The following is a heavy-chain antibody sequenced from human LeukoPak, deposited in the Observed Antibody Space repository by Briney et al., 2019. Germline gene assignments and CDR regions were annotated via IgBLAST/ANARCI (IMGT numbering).Heavy chain of an antibody. J-gene: IGHJ4*02. CDR2: IYYSGST. V-gene: IGHV4-59*12. D-gene: IGHD3-10*01. CDR1: GGSISSYY. Sequence: SETLSLTCTVSGGSISSYYWSWIRQPPGKGLEWIGYIYYSGSTNYNPSLKSRVTISVDTSKNQFSLKLSSVTAADTAVYYCARGVRGVIYYWGQGTLVTVSS. CDR3: ARGVRGVIYY.